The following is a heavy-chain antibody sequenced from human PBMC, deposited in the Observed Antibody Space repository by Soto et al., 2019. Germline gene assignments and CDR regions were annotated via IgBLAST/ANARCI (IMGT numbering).Heavy chain of an antibody. CDR2: ISAYSGNT. Sequence: ASVKISCKASGYTFTSYGISWVRQAPGQGLEWMGWISAYSGNTNYAQKLQGRVTMTTDTSTSTAYMELRSLRSDDTAVYYCARVFMVPSWFDPWGQGTLVTVSS. V-gene: IGHV1-18*01. CDR1: GYTFTSYG. J-gene: IGHJ5*02. D-gene: IGHD3-10*01. CDR3: ARVFMVPSWFDP.